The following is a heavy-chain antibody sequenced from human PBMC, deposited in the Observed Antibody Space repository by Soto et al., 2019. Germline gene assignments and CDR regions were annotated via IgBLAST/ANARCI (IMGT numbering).Heavy chain of an antibody. CDR1: GGSISSYY. J-gene: IGHJ4*02. Sequence: PSETLSLTCTVSGGSISSYYWSWIRQPPGKRLEWIGYIDYSGTTNYNPSLQGRLSISVDTSKSQFSLRLSSMTAADTAVYYCALRSMAVVPEYWGEGTLVTVTS. D-gene: IGHD3-22*01. CDR2: IDYSGTT. CDR3: ALRSMAVVPEY. V-gene: IGHV4-59*01.